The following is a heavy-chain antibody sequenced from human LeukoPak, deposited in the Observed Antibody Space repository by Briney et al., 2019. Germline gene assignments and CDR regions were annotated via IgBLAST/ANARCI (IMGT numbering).Heavy chain of an antibody. D-gene: IGHD2-2*01. V-gene: IGHV3-9*01. CDR1: GFTFDDYA. CDR2: ISWTSGRI. CDR3: ARVYPLRVPAAMDC. Sequence: GGSLRLSCAASGFTFDDYAMHWVRQVPGKGLERVSGISWTSGRIGYADSVKGRFTISRDNAKNSLYLQMNSLRAEDTAVYYCARVYPLRVPAAMDCWGQGTLVTVSS. J-gene: IGHJ4*02.